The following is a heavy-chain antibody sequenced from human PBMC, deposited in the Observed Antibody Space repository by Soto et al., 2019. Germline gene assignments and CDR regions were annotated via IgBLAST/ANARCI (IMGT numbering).Heavy chain of an antibody. CDR3: TRGMDV. V-gene: IGHV1-2*02. J-gene: IGHJ6*02. CDR1: GYTFKLYY. CDR2: INSNSGDT. Sequence: ASVKVSCKTSGYTFKLYYMHWVRQAPGQGLEWMGWINSNSGDTYYAQDFQGRIIMTRDKSTTTVFMELNSLKSDDTGVYYCTRGMDVWGQGTTVNVSS.